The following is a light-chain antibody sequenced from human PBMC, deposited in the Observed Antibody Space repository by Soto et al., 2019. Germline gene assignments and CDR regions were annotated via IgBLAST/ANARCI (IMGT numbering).Light chain of an antibody. CDR2: YDG. CDR1: DFGTKS. J-gene: IGLJ1*01. Sequence: SYVLTQPPSVSVAPGQTARITCGGDDFGTKSVQWYQQKPGQAPVLVIFYDGDRPSGIPARFSGSTSGNTATLAITRVEAGDEADYYCQVWDSSTDHLYHFGPGTKLTVL. CDR3: QVWDSSTDHLYH. V-gene: IGLV3-21*04.